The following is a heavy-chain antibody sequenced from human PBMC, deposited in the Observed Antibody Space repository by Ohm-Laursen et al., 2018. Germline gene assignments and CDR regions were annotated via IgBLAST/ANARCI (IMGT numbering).Heavy chain of an antibody. CDR3: ARDRAGSFDY. V-gene: IGHV4-38-2*02. Sequence: SDTLSLTCAVSGDSISSGYYWAWIRQPPGGGLEYIGGFHHTGTTYHNPSLKSHISISVDASKNLFSLKLMFLTAADTAMYFCARDRAGSFDYWGQGIRVIVSS. CDR2: FHHTGTT. J-gene: IGHJ4*02. CDR1: GDSISSGYY. D-gene: IGHD3-10*01.